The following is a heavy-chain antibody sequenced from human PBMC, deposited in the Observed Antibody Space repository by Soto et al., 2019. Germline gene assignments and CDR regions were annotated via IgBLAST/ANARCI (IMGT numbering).Heavy chain of an antibody. CDR2: IIPIFGTA. V-gene: IGHV1-69*01. CDR3: ARGGYCGGDCYSGDAFDI. D-gene: IGHD2-21*02. CDR1: GGTFSSYA. J-gene: IGHJ3*02. Sequence: SVKGYCEGAGGTFSSYAISWVRQAPGQGLEWMGGIIPIFGTANYAQEFQGRVTITADESTSTAYMELSSLRSEDTAVYYCARGGYCGGDCYSGDAFDIWGQGTMVTVSS.